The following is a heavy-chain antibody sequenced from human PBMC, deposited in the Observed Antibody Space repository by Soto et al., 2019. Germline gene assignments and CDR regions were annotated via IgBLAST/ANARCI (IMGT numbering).Heavy chain of an antibody. V-gene: IGHV3-43*01. CDR2: ISWDGGST. D-gene: IGHD6-13*01. CDR1: GFTFDYYT. Sequence: PGESLRLSCAASGFTFDYYTMHWVRQAPGKGLEWVSLISWDGGSTYYADSVKGRFTISRDNSKNSLYLQMNSLRAEDTALYYCAKEAAVGIDYWGQGALVTVSS. J-gene: IGHJ4*02. CDR3: AKEAAVGIDY.